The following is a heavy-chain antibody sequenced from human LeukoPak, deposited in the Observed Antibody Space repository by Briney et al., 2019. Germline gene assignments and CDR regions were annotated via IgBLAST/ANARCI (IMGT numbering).Heavy chain of an antibody. Sequence: XGSLRLSCAASGLAFSVYKMHWVRQAPRKGLVWVSRISTDGYTTDYADFVQGRFTVSRDNTKNTWSLEMNSLRAEDTAVYYCVVGGSPGYWGQGTLVTVSS. CDR2: ISTDGYTT. D-gene: IGHD2-15*01. J-gene: IGHJ4*02. CDR1: GLAFSVYK. CDR3: VVGGSPGY. V-gene: IGHV3-74*01.